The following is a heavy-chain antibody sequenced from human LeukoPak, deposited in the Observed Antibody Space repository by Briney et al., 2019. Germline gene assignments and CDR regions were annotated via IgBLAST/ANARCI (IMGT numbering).Heavy chain of an antibody. CDR2: IYYSGTT. CDR3: ATWRTAKTGFDY. Sequence: SETLSLTCTVSGGSISSSSYYWGWIRQPPGKGLEWIGSIYYSGTTYYNPSLKTGVTISVDTSKNQFSLNLSSVTAADTAVYYCATWRTAKTGFDYWGQGTLVTVSS. D-gene: IGHD1-1*01. V-gene: IGHV4-39*01. J-gene: IGHJ4*02. CDR1: GGSISSSSYY.